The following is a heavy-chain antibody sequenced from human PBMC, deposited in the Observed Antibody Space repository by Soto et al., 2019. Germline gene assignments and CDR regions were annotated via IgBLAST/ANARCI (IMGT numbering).Heavy chain of an antibody. D-gene: IGHD2-2*01. CDR2: ISGSGVST. V-gene: IGHV3-23*01. Sequence: GGSLRLSCAASGFTFSSYAMSWVRQAPGKGLEWVSAISGSGVSTYYADSVKGRFTISRDNSKNTLYLQLNSLRAEDTAVYFCLCSSASCHTYWGQGTLVTVSS. CDR3: LCSSASCHTY. J-gene: IGHJ4*02. CDR1: GFTFSSYA.